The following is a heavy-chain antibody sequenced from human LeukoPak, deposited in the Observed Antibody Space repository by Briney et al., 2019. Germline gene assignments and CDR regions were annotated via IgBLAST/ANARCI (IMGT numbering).Heavy chain of an antibody. CDR2: ISAYNGNT. V-gene: IGHV1-18*01. Sequence: GASVKVSCKASGYTFTSYGISWVRQAPGQGLEWMGWISAYNGNTNYAQKFQGRVTMTRDTSTSTVYMELSSLRSEDTAVYYCAREGIVVVPAALYRPLAFDYWGQGTLVTVSS. CDR1: GYTFTSYG. D-gene: IGHD2-2*01. CDR3: AREGIVVVPAALYRPLAFDY. J-gene: IGHJ4*02.